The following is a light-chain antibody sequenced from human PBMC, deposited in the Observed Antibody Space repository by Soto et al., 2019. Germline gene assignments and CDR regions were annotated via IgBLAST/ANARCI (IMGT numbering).Light chain of an antibody. CDR2: GVT. V-gene: IGLV2-23*02. J-gene: IGLJ3*02. CDR1: RSDIGSYNN. CDR3: FPYAGSSIWV. Sequence: QSVLTQPASVSGSPGQSITISCTGTRSDIGSYNNVAWYQKHPGKAPRVMIFGVTKRPSGISNRFFGPKSGSTASLTISGLQAEDEADYFCFPYAGSSIWVFGGGTKVTVL.